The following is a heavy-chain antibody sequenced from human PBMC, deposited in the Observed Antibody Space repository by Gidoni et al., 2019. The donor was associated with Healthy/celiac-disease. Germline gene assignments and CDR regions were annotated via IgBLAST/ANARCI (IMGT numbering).Heavy chain of an antibody. CDR3: ARNRGIAGRVDY. V-gene: IGHV4-59*08. Sequence: QVQLQESGPGLVTPSETLSLTCTVSGGSISSYYWSWIRQPPGKGLEWIGYIYYSGSTNYNPSLKSRVTISVDTSKNQFSLKLSSVTAADTAVYYCARNRGIAGRVDYWGQGTLVTVSS. CDR1: GGSISSYY. J-gene: IGHJ4*02. CDR2: IYYSGST. D-gene: IGHD6-13*01.